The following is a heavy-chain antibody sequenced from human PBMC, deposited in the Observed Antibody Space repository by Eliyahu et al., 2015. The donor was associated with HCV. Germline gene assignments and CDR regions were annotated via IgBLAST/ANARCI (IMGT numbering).Heavy chain of an antibody. J-gene: IGHJ4*02. CDR1: GGSISSYY. CDR2: IYYSGST. V-gene: IGHV4-59*01. CDR3: AREPRPGHGGNLGFDY. D-gene: IGHD4-23*01. Sequence: QVQLQESGPGLVKPSETLSLTCTVSGGSISSYYWSWIRQPPGKGLEWIGYIYYSGSTNYNPSLKSRVTISVDTSKNQFSLKLSSVTAADTAVYYCAREPRPGHGGNLGFDYWGQGTLVTVSS.